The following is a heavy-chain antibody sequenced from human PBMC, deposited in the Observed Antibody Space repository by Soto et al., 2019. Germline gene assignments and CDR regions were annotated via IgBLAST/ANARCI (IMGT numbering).Heavy chain of an antibody. V-gene: IGHV4-59*08. CDR2: VSYSGST. Sequence: QVQLQESGPGLVKPSETLSLTCTVSGGSISSNYWSWIRQSPGKGLEWIGHVSYSGSTNYNPSLKSRVTISVDTSKNQFSLKLSSVTAADTAVYYCARHEGFCSGGNCYYYGMDVWGQGTTVTVSS. D-gene: IGHD2-15*01. CDR3: ARHEGFCSGGNCYYYGMDV. CDR1: GGSISSNY. J-gene: IGHJ6*02.